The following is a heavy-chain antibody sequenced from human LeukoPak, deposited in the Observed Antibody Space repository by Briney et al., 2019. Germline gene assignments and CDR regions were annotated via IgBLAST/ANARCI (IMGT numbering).Heavy chain of an antibody. V-gene: IGHV4-39*01. D-gene: IGHD5-18*01. CDR3: ARQLWLFGYFDY. CDR1: GGSISSSSYY. CDR2: VYYSGST. J-gene: IGHJ4*02. Sequence: SETLSLTCTVSGGSISSSSYYWGWIRQPPGKGLEWSGSVYYSGSTYYNPSLKSRVTISVDTSKNQFSLKLSSVTAAGTAVDYCARQLWLFGYFDYWGQGTLVTVSS.